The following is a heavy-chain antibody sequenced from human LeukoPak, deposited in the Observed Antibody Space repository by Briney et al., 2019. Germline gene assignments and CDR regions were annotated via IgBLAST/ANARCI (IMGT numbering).Heavy chain of an antibody. CDR1: GYTFTGYY. Sequence: ASVKVSCKASGYTFTGYYMHWGRQAPGQGLEWMGWINPNSGGTNYAQKFQGRVTMTRDTSISTAYMELSRLRSDDTAVYYCASIYYGSGSYNYYYGMDVWGQGTTVTVSS. CDR3: ASIYYGSGSYNYYYGMDV. J-gene: IGHJ6*02. D-gene: IGHD3-10*01. CDR2: INPNSGGT. V-gene: IGHV1-2*02.